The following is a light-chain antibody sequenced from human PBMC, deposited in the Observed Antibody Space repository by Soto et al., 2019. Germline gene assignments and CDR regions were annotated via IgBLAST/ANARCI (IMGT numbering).Light chain of an antibody. Sequence: QSVLTQPASVSGSPGQSITISCTGTSSDVGGYKYVSWYQQHPGKAPKLMIYDVSNRPSGVSNRFSGSKSGNTASLTISGLQADDEADYYCSSFTSSSTYVCGTGTKVTVL. CDR1: SSDVGGYKY. CDR2: DVS. V-gene: IGLV2-14*03. CDR3: SSFTSSSTYV. J-gene: IGLJ1*01.